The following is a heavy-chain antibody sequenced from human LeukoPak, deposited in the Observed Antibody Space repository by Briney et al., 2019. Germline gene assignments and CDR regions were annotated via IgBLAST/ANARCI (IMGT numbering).Heavy chain of an antibody. CDR2: IYYSGST. Sequence: QASETLSLTCTVSGGSISSYYWSWIRQPPGKGLEWIAYIYYSGSTKYNPSLKSRVNISVDTSKNQFSLKLSSVTAADTAVYYCARDAPPYYYYYYGMDVWGQGTTVTVSS. CDR1: GGSISSYY. CDR3: ARDAPPYYYYYYGMDV. V-gene: IGHV4-59*01. J-gene: IGHJ6*02.